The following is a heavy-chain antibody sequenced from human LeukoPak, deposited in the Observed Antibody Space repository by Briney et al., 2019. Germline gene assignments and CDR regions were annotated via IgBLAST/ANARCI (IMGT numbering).Heavy chain of an antibody. CDR1: GFTFSSYG. J-gene: IGHJ4*02. D-gene: IGHD6-19*01. Sequence: GGSLRLSCAASGFTFSSYGMHWVRQAPGKGLEWVAVISYDGSNKYYADSVKGRFTISRDNSKNTLYLQMNSLRAEDTAVYYCAKDLIAVAGSGYFDYWGQGTLVTVSS. V-gene: IGHV3-30*18. CDR3: AKDLIAVAGSGYFDY. CDR2: ISYDGSNK.